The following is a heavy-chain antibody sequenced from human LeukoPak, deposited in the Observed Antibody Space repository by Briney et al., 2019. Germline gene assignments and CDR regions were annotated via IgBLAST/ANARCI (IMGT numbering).Heavy chain of an antibody. CDR3: ASLDGYSIFDY. Sequence: SETLSLTCTASGYSISSGYYWGWIRQPPGKGLEWIGSIYHTGRTYYSPSLKSRDTISVDASKNQFSLKLSSVTAADAAVYYCASLDGYSIFDYWGQETLVTVSS. D-gene: IGHD5-24*01. V-gene: IGHV4-38-2*02. J-gene: IGHJ4*02. CDR1: GYSISSGYY. CDR2: IYHTGRT.